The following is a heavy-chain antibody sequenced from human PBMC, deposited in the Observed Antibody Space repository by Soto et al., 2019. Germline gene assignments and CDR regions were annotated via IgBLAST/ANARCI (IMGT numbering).Heavy chain of an antibody. D-gene: IGHD6-19*01. J-gene: IGHJ4*02. CDR3: SKGGRQWLVTSDFNY. CDR2: VSHDGRNT. V-gene: IGHV3-30*18. Sequence: VQLVESGGGVVQPGRSLRLSCAASGFTFSDYAMHWVRQAPGKGLEWVAVVSHDGRNTHYAVSVKGRFTISRDSSKNTVSLEMTSLRAEDTAVYYCSKGGRQWLVTSDFNYWGQGALVTVSS. CDR1: GFTFSDYA.